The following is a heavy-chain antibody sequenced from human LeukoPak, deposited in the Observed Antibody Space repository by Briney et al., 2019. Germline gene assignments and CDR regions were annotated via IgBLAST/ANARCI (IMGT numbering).Heavy chain of an antibody. Sequence: GGSLRLSCAASGFTFSSYAMSWVRQAPGKGLEWVSAISGSGGSTYYADSVKGRFTISRDNSKNTLYLQMNSLRAEDTAVYYCARGVHGTLSLDYWGQGTLVTVPS. V-gene: IGHV3-23*01. CDR3: ARGVHGTLSLDY. D-gene: IGHD1-26*01. CDR1: GFTFSSYA. CDR2: ISGSGGST. J-gene: IGHJ4*02.